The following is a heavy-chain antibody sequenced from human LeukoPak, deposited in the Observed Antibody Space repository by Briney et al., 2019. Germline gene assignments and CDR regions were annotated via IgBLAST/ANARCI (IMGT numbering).Heavy chain of an antibody. Sequence: ASVKVSCKASGGTFSSYAISWVRQAPGQGLEWMGRIIPILGMANYAQKFQGRVTITADKSTSTAYMELSSLRSEDTAVYYCATDLRGVVTATKRYYFDYWGQGTLVTVSS. V-gene: IGHV1-69*04. CDR3: ATDLRGVVTATKRYYFDY. CDR1: GGTFSSYA. J-gene: IGHJ4*02. D-gene: IGHD2-21*02. CDR2: IIPILGMA.